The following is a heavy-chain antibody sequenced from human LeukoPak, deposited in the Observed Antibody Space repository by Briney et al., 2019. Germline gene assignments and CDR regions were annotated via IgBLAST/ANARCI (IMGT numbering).Heavy chain of an antibody. CDR2: IYHSGST. CDR3: ARPKIWYSSGWYYYWYFDL. CDR1: GYSISSGYY. J-gene: IGHJ2*01. D-gene: IGHD6-19*01. Sequence: SETLSLTCTVSGYSISSGYYWGWIRQPPGKGLEWIGSIYHSGSTYYNPSLKSRVTISVDTSKNQFSLKLSSVTAADTAVYYCARPKIWYSSGWYYYWYFDLWGRGTLVTVSS. V-gene: IGHV4-38-2*02.